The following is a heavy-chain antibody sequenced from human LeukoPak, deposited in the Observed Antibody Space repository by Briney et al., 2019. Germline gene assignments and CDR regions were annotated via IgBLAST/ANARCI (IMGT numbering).Heavy chain of an antibody. CDR2: IYWSSSGT. Sequence: PGGSLRLSCVVSGFNSEDHAMHWVRQAPGKGLEWVSGIYWSSSGTGHADSVKGRFTVSRDSAKNSLYLQMNSLRPEDTAVYYCARDLAYGDYQRLDYWGQGTLVTVSS. V-gene: IGHV3-9*02. J-gene: IGHJ4*02. CDR1: GFNSEDHA. D-gene: IGHD4-17*01. CDR3: ARDLAYGDYQRLDY.